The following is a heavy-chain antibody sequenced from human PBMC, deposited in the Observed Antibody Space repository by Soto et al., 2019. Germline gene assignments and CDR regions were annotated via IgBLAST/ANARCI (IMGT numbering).Heavy chain of an antibody. CDR3: AKALSDADYISYDS. J-gene: IGHJ4*02. CDR2: ISGSGSSA. D-gene: IGHD4-17*01. Sequence: EVQLLESGGGFIQPGGSLRLSCATSGFTLNHYVMSWVRQAPGKGLEWVSAISGSGSSAYYADSVKGRFTISRDSSKGTLFLQVSSLRDEDTAVYFCAKALSDADYISYDSLGLGTLLTVSS. CDR1: GFTLNHYV. V-gene: IGHV3-23*01.